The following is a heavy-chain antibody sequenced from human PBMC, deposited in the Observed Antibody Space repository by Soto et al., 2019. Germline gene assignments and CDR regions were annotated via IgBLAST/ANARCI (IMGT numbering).Heavy chain of an antibody. CDR3: ARLRSDYDFWSGYVGGMDV. J-gene: IGHJ6*02. CDR1: GGSISSYF. Sequence: PSETLSLTCTFSGGSISSYFLSWILQPPGKGLEWIGYIYYSGSTYYNPSLKSRVTISVDTSKNQFSLKLSSVTAADTAVYYCARLRSDYDFWSGYVGGMDVWGQGTTVTVS. D-gene: IGHD3-3*01. CDR2: IYYSGST. V-gene: IGHV4-59*04.